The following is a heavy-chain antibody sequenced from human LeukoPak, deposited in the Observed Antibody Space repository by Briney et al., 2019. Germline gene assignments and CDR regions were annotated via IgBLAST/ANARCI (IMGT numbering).Heavy chain of an antibody. CDR2: IMFTFGTT. CDR1: GGSFSKYG. J-gene: IGHJ3*01. CDR3: ARIAYCGADCYAFDV. V-gene: IGHV1-69*13. Sequence: SVKVSCKASGGSFSKYGITWARQAPGQGLEWMGGIMFTFGTTKYAQRFQGRVTISADESTSTAYMEVSSLRSEDTAVYYCARIAYCGADCYAFDVWGQGTMVIVSS. D-gene: IGHD2-21*01.